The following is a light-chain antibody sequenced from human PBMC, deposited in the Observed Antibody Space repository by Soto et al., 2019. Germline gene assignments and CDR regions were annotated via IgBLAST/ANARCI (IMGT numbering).Light chain of an antibody. CDR3: QQYNSAANA. CDR2: SAS. Sequence: DLRMTQSPSSLSAFVGDTVTITCRASQDIIYYLAWYQQKPGKIPKLLIHSASTLQTGVQSRFSGAGSGTFFSLTINTLQPEDVAAYYGQQYNSAANACGHGSRLEIK. V-gene: IGKV1-27*01. J-gene: IGKJ2*01. CDR1: QDIIYY.